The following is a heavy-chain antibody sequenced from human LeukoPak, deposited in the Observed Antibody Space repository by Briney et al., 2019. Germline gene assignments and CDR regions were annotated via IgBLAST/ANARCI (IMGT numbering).Heavy chain of an antibody. D-gene: IGHD3-9*01. V-gene: IGHV3-21*01. CDR1: GFTFSSYS. CDR3: ARRSPYYDILTGYTFDY. J-gene: IGHJ4*02. Sequence: GGSLRLSCAASGFTFSSYSVNWVRQAPGKGLEWVSSISSSSSYICYADSVKGRFTISRDNAKNSLYLQMNSLRAEDTAVYYCARRSPYYDILTGYTFDYWGQGTLVTVSS. CDR2: ISSSSSYI.